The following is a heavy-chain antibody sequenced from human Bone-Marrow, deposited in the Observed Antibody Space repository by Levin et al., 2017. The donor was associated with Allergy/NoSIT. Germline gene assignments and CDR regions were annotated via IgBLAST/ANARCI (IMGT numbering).Heavy chain of an antibody. J-gene: IGHJ3*02. CDR3: AKGLLGGELYPFNM. CDR2: ISYDGSYK. CDR1: EFSFSSYA. D-gene: IGHD3-16*01. V-gene: IGHV3-30*18. Sequence: PGGSLRLSCAASEFSFSSYAMHWVRQAPGKGLEWVAFISYDGSYKYYRDSVKGRFTISRDNSQNTLYLQMNSLRAEDTAVYYCAKGLLGGELYPFNMWGQGTLVSVSS.